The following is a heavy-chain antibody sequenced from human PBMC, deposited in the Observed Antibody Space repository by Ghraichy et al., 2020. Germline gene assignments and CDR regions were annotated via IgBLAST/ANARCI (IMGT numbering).Heavy chain of an antibody. D-gene: IGHD2-15*01. CDR3: ARGGDIVVVVAARAGYGMDV. V-gene: IGHV3-33*01. CDR2: IWYDGSNK. CDR1: GFTFSSYG. J-gene: IGHJ6*02. Sequence: GSLRLSCAASGFTFSSYGMHWVRQAPGKGLEWVAVIWYDGSNKYYADSVKGRFTISRDNSKNTLYLQMNSLRAEDTAVYYCARGGDIVVVVAARAGYGMDVWAKGPRSPSP.